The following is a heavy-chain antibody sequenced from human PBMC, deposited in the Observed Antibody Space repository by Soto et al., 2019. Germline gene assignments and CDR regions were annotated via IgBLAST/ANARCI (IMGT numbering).Heavy chain of an antibody. D-gene: IGHD2-8*01. CDR3: ASHCTNGVCDDSSSWDAYSNWFDP. Sequence: KPGGSLRLSCAASGFTFSSYSMNWVRQAPGKGLEWVSSISSSSSYIYYADSVKGRFTISRDNAKNSLYLQMNSLRAEDTAVYYCASHCTNGVCDDSSSWDAYSNWFDPWGQGTLVTVSS. V-gene: IGHV3-21*01. CDR1: GFTFSSYS. CDR2: ISSSSSYI. J-gene: IGHJ5*02.